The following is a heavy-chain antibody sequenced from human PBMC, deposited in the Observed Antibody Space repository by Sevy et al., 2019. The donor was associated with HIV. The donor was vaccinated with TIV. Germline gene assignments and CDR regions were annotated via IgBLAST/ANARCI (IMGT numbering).Heavy chain of an antibody. D-gene: IGHD1-26*01. V-gene: IGHV3-21*01. CDR3: AREAEVVGVDLDF. Sequence: GGSLRLSCAASGFTFSSHSMNWVRQAPGKGLEWVASISSPSSYIYHADSVKGRFTVSRDNAKNSLFLQMNNLRVDDTAVYYCAREAEVVGVDLDFWGQGTLVTVSS. CDR2: ISSPSSYI. CDR1: GFTFSSHS. J-gene: IGHJ4*02.